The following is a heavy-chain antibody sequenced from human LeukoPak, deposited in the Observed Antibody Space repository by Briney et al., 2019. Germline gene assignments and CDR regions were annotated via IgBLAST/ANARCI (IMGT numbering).Heavy chain of an antibody. Sequence: SETLSLTCTVSGGSISSHYWSWIRQPPGKGLEWIGYIYYSGSTNYNPSLKSRVTISVDTSKNQFSLKLSSVTAADTAVYYCARGPGIVVVPAAMPSPLDYWGQGTLVTASS. CDR3: ARGPGIVVVPAAMPSPLDY. CDR1: GGSISSHY. D-gene: IGHD2-2*01. J-gene: IGHJ4*02. CDR2: IYYSGST. V-gene: IGHV4-59*11.